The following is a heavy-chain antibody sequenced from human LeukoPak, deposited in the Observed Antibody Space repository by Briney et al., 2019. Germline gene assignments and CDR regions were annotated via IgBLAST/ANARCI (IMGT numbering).Heavy chain of an antibody. CDR1: GFTFSKSW. D-gene: IGHD3-3*01. Sequence: GGSLRLSCAASGFTFSKSWVTWVRQAPGKGLEWVANVKPDGSETYYVDSVMGRFTISRDNAKNSVYLQMNSLRAEDTAVYYCARDRSISGVVTIDFWGQGTLVTVSS. V-gene: IGHV3-7*01. CDR3: ARDRSISGVVTIDF. J-gene: IGHJ4*02. CDR2: VKPDGSET.